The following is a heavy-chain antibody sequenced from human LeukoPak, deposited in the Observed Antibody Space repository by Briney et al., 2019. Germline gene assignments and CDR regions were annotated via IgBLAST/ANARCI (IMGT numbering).Heavy chain of an antibody. Sequence: GGSLRLSCAASGFTFSSYAMSWVRQAPGKGLEWVSAISGSGGSTYYADSVKGRFTISRDNSKNTLYLQMNSLRAEDTAVYYCARFMVRGVITTTKYYFDYWGQGTLVTVSS. J-gene: IGHJ4*02. V-gene: IGHV3-23*01. CDR2: ISGSGGST. D-gene: IGHD3-10*01. CDR1: GFTFSSYA. CDR3: ARFMVRGVITTTKYYFDY.